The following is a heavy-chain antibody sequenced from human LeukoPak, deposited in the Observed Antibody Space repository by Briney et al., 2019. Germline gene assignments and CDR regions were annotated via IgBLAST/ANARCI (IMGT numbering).Heavy chain of an antibody. J-gene: IGHJ6*02. Sequence: EASVKVSCKASGGTFSSYAISWVRQAPGQGLEWMGGIIPIFGTANYAQKFQGRVTMTTDTSTSTVYMELRSLRSDDTAVYYCARDYYDSSGYIYYGMDVWGQGTTVTVSS. CDR2: IIPIFGTA. D-gene: IGHD3-22*01. CDR3: ARDYYDSSGYIYYGMDV. CDR1: GGTFSSYA. V-gene: IGHV1-69*05.